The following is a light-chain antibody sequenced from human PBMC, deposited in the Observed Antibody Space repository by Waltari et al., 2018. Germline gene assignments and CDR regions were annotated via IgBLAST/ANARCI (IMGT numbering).Light chain of an antibody. CDR3: QYCDNLPIFT. J-gene: IGKJ2*01. Sequence: DIQLTQSPSYLAASVGDRVTLTCRASQDIGGYLNWYQQQTGKAPKLLIYKTSILNTGVPSRFSGGSSRIDYTLTITNLQPEDIGTYYCQYCDNLPIFTFGPGTKVEIK. V-gene: IGKV1-33*01. CDR1: QDIGGY. CDR2: KTS.